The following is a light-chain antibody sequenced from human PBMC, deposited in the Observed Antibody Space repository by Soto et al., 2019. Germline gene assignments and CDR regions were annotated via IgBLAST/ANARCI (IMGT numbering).Light chain of an antibody. V-gene: IGKV3-15*01. J-gene: IGKJ2*01. CDR2: GAS. CDR1: QSINSE. CDR3: QQGHNWPLT. Sequence: EIVMTQSPATLSLSPGERAALSCRASQSINSELAWYQQKPCQPPRLLIYGASTRATGVPARFTGSESRSEFTITISGLQSEDFAVYYCQQGHNWPLTFGQGTRLEI.